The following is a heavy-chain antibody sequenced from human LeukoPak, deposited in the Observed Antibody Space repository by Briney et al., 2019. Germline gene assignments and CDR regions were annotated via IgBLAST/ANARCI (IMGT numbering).Heavy chain of an antibody. D-gene: IGHD5-24*01. V-gene: IGHV3-7*02. J-gene: IGHJ4*02. CDR2: IKEDGSEK. CDR3: ARLQKRDSRDY. Sequence: GGSLRLSCAASGFTFSNYWMSWVRQAPGKGLEWVANIKEDGSEKYHEDSVKGRFTVSRDNAKNSLYLQMNSLRAEDTAVYYCARLQKRDSRDYRGQGTLVTVSS. CDR1: GFTFSNYW.